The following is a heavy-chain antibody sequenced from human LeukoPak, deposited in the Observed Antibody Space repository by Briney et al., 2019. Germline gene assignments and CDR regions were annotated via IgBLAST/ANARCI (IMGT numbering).Heavy chain of an antibody. D-gene: IGHD6-19*01. J-gene: IGHJ4*02. CDR3: AKGFRGAVAGTAYFDY. Sequence: PGGSLRLSCAASGFTSSSYGMHWVRQAPGKGLEWVAVISYDGSNKYYADSVKGRFTISRDNSKNTLYLQMNSLRAEDTAVYYCAKGFRGAVAGTAYFDYWGQGTLVTVSS. V-gene: IGHV3-30*18. CDR1: GFTSSSYG. CDR2: ISYDGSNK.